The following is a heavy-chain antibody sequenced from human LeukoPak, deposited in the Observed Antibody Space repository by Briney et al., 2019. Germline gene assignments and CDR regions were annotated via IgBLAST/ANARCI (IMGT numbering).Heavy chain of an antibody. CDR2: ISSGGHTI. D-gene: IGHD3-22*01. J-gene: IGHJ4*02. Sequence: GGSLRLSCAASGFTFSDYYMSWIRQAPGKGLEWVSYISSGGHTIYYADSVKGRFTISRDNAKNPLYLQMNSLRAEDTAVYYCARDFYYDSSGGDWGQGTLVTVSS. CDR1: GFTFSDYY. CDR3: ARDFYYDSSGGD. V-gene: IGHV3-11*04.